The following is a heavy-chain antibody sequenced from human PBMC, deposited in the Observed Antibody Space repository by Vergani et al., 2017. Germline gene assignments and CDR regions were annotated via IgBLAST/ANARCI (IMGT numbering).Heavy chain of an antibody. CDR2: IYYSGNT. D-gene: IGHD4-23*01. Sequence: QLQLQESGPGLVKPSETLSLICTVSGGSISSSSYYWGWIRQPPGKGLEWIGSIYYSGNTYYNPSLKSRVTISVDTSKNQFSLKLSSVTAADTAVYYCARVASPYGGTTVDYWGQGTLVTVSS. CDR1: GGSISSSSYY. V-gene: IGHV4-39*07. J-gene: IGHJ4*02. CDR3: ARVASPYGGTTVDY.